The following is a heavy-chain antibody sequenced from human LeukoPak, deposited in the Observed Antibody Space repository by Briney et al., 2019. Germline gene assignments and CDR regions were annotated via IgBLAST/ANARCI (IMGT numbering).Heavy chain of an antibody. D-gene: IGHD6-6*01. CDR1: GFTFSSYG. J-gene: IGHJ4*02. CDR2: ISYDGSNK. V-gene: IGHV3-30*18. Sequence: GGSLRLSCAASGFTFSSYGMHWVRQAPGKGLEWVAVISYDGSNKYYADSVKGRFTISRDNSKNTLYPQMNSLRAEDTAVYYCAKGLYSSSSYSYWGQGTLVTVSS. CDR3: AKGLYSSSSYSY.